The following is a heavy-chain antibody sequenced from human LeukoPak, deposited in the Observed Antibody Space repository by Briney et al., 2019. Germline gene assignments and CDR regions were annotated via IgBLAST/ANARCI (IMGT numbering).Heavy chain of an antibody. CDR2: INHSGST. J-gene: IGHJ4*02. CDR1: GGSLSGYY. Sequence: PSETLSLTCAVYGGSLSGYYWSWIRQPPGKGLEWIGGINHSGSTNYNPSLKSRVTISVDTPKNQFSLKLSSVTAADTAVYYCARSSYGAGSKPYWVDYWGQGTLVTVSS. D-gene: IGHD3-10*01. V-gene: IGHV4-34*01. CDR3: ARSSYGAGSKPYWVDY.